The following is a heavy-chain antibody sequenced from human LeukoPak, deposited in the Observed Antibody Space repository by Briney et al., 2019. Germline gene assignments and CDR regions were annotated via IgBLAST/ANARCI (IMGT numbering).Heavy chain of an antibody. D-gene: IGHD3-9*01. CDR1: GFTFSSYA. CDR3: AKDHYDNLTGYYLYNWFDP. J-gene: IGHJ5*02. V-gene: IGHV3-23*01. Sequence: GGSLRLSCAASGFTFSSYAMSWVRQAPGKGLEWVSAISGSGGSTYYADSVKGRFTISRDNSKNTLYLQMNSLRAEDTAVYYCAKDHYDNLTGYYLYNWFDPWGQGTLVTVSS. CDR2: ISGSGGST.